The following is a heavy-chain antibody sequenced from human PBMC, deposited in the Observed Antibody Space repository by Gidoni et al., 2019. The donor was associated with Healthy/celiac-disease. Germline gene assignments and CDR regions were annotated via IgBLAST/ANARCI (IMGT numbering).Heavy chain of an antibody. Sequence: EVQLVESGGGLVQPGGSLRLSCAASGFTFSSYSMNWVRQAPGKGLEWVSYISSSSSTIYYADSVKGRFTISRDNAKNSLYLQMNSLRDEDTAVYYCARDGLQLLPYYYYGMDVWGQGTTVTVSS. D-gene: IGHD2-2*01. V-gene: IGHV3-48*02. CDR3: ARDGLQLLPYYYYGMDV. CDR1: GFTFSSYS. CDR2: ISSSSSTI. J-gene: IGHJ6*02.